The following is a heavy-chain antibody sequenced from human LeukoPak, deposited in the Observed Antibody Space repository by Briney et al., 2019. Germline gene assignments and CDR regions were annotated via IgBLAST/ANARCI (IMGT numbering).Heavy chain of an antibody. J-gene: IGHJ6*02. V-gene: IGHV4-39*07. CDR1: GGSISSSSYY. Sequence: SETLSLTCTVSGGSISSSSYYWGWIRQPPEKGLEWIGSIYYSGSTYYNPSLKSRVTISVDTSKNQFSLKLSSVTAADTAVYYCARGAAYYYGMDVWGQGTTVTVSS. CDR2: IYYSGST. CDR3: ARGAAYYYGMDV. D-gene: IGHD6-13*01.